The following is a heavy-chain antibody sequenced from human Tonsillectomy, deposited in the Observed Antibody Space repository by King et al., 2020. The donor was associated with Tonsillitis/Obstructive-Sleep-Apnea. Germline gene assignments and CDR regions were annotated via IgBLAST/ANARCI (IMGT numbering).Heavy chain of an antibody. V-gene: IGHV1-2*02. CDR3: ARGLRRGRLPADVSPFYGMYV. D-gene: IGHD2-2*01. Sequence: QLVQSGAEVKKPGASVKVSCKASGYTFTDFYLHWVRQAPGQGLEWMAWINPNSGGTTYAQKFQGRVAMTRDTSISTAYMELNRLKSDDTAVYYCARGLRRGRLPADVSPFYGMYVWGQGTTVTVS. CDR2: INPNSGGT. CDR1: GYTFTDFY. J-gene: IGHJ6*02.